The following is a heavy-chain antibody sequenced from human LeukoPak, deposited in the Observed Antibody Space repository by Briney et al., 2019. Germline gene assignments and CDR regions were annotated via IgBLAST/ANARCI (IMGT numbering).Heavy chain of an antibody. J-gene: IGHJ4*02. CDR2: ISGSGGNT. CDR3: AKVVSGYHFDY. Sequence: GGSLRLSCAASGFTFSSYGMSWVRRAPGKGPEWVSGISGSGGNTYYADSVKGRFTISRDNSQNTLYLQMNTLRAEDTAVYYCAKVVSGYHFDYCGQGTLVTVSS. CDR1: GFTFSSYG. V-gene: IGHV3-23*01. D-gene: IGHD5-12*01.